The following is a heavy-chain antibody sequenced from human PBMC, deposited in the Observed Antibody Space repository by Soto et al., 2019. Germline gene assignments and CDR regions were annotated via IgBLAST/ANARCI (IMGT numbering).Heavy chain of an antibody. Sequence: PGGSLRLSCAASGFDFSSYGMHWVRQAPGKGLEWVSSISSSSRYIYYADSVKGRFTISRDNAKNSLYLQMNSLRAEDTAVYYCARPSKYCSGGSCYPPIYYGMDVWGQGTTVTVSS. CDR3: ARPSKYCSGGSCYPPIYYGMDV. CDR1: GFDFSSYG. V-gene: IGHV3-21*01. CDR2: ISSSSRYI. J-gene: IGHJ6*02. D-gene: IGHD2-15*01.